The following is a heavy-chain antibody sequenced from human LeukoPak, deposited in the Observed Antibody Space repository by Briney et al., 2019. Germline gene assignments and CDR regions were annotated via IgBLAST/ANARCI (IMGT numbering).Heavy chain of an antibody. Sequence: GGSLRLSCAASGFTFSSYGMHWVRQAPGKGLEWVAVISYDGSNKYYADSVKGRFTISRDNSKNTLYLQMNSLRAEDTAVYYCAKDQPQITVTTEAFDIWGQGTMVTVSS. CDR3: AKDQPQITVTTEAFDI. V-gene: IGHV3-30*18. CDR2: ISYDGSNK. J-gene: IGHJ3*02. D-gene: IGHD4-17*01. CDR1: GFTFSSYG.